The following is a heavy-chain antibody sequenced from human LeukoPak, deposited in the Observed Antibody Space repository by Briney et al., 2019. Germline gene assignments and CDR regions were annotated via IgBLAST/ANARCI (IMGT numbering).Heavy chain of an antibody. CDR3: AKYPDRYTFGGVIVKFDFDY. J-gene: IGHJ4*02. Sequence: GGSLRLSCAASGFTLSGYYMSWIRQAPGKGLEWVSYISSSGSTIYYADSVKGRFTISRDNAKNSLYLQMNSLRAEDTAVYYCAKYPDRYTFGGVIVKFDFDYWGQGTLVTVSS. V-gene: IGHV3-11*01. CDR2: ISSSGSTI. D-gene: IGHD3-16*02. CDR1: GFTLSGYY.